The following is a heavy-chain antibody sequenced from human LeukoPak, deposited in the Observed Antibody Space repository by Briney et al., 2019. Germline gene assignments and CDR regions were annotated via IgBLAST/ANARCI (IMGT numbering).Heavy chain of an antibody. CDR2: IYYSGST. CDR1: GGSISSGDYY. J-gene: IGHJ5*02. Sequence: SGGSISSGDYYWGWVRQPPGKGLEWIGYIYYSGSTYYNPSLKSRVTTSVDTSKNQFSLKLSSVTAADTAVYYCAREDYTNWFDPWGQGTLVTVSS. CDR3: AREDYTNWFDP. D-gene: IGHD3-3*01. V-gene: IGHV4-30-4*01.